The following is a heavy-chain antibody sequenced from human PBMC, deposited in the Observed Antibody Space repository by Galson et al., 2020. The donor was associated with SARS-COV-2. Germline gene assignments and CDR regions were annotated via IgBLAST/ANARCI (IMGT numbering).Heavy chain of an antibody. CDR3: ARIQSYDFCIDP. CDR1: GGSISSYY. CDR2: IYYSGST. Sequence: SETLSLTCTVSGGSISSYYWSWIRQPPGKGLEWIGYIYYSGSTNYNPSLKSRVTISVDTSKNQFSLKLSSVTAADTAVYYCARIQSYDFCIDPWGQGTLVTVSS. J-gene: IGHJ5*02. V-gene: IGHV4-59*01. D-gene: IGHD3-3*01.